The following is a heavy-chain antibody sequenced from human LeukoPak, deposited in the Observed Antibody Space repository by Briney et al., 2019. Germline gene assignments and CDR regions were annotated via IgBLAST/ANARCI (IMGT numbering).Heavy chain of an antibody. CDR3: ARDGPYSSSWYNYFDY. D-gene: IGHD6-13*01. J-gene: IGHJ4*02. CDR1: GFTFSTYW. Sequence: GGSLRLSCAASGFTFSTYWMTWVRQAPGKGLEWVANIKQDGSEKYYMDSVKGRFTISRDNAKNSLHLQMNSLRAEDTAVYYCARDGPYSSSWYNYFDYWGQGTLVTVSS. CDR2: IKQDGSEK. V-gene: IGHV3-7*03.